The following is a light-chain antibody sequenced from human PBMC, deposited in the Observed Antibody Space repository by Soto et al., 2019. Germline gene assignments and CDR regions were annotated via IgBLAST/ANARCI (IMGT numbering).Light chain of an antibody. J-gene: IGLJ2*01. V-gene: IGLV2-8*01. Sequence: QSALTQPPSASGSPGQSVTISCTGTSSDVGGYNYVSWYQQRPGKAPKLMIYEVSKRPSGVPYRFSGSKSGNTASLTVSGLQAEDEADYYCSSYADSALFGGGTQLTVL. CDR2: EVS. CDR1: SSDVGGYNY. CDR3: SSYADSAL.